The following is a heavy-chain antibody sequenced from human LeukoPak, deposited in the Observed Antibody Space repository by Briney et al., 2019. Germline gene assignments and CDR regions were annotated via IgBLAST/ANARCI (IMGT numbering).Heavy chain of an antibody. CDR1: GYTFTSYY. J-gene: IGHJ4*02. CDR2: INPSGGST. V-gene: IGHV1-46*01. D-gene: IGHD3-16*02. CDR3: ARGSYHYDSLH. Sequence: ASVTVSCTSSGYTFTSYYMHWVRQAPGQGLARLGIINPSGGSTSYAQKFQGRVTMTRDTSTSTVYMELSSLRSEDTAVYFCARGSYHYDSLHWGQGTRVTVSS.